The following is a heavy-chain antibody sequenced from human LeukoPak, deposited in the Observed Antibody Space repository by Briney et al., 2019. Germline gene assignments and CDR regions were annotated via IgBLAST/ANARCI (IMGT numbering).Heavy chain of an antibody. CDR1: GFTFSSYA. V-gene: IGHV3-23*01. CDR3: AKSGLNRFDY. Sequence: GGSLRLSCAASGFTFSSYAMSWVRQAPGKGLEWVSNISGSGRGGNTYYADSVKGRFTISRDNSKNTLYLQMNTLRADDTAVYYCAKSGLNRFDYWGQGTLVTVSS. CDR2: ISGSGRGGNT. J-gene: IGHJ4*02. D-gene: IGHD3-3*01.